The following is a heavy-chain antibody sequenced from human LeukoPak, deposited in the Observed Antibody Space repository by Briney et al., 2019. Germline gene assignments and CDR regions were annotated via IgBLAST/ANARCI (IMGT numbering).Heavy chain of an antibody. J-gene: IGHJ4*02. Sequence: GESLKISCKGSGYSFTTYWIGWVRQMPGKGLEWMGIIYPGDSDTRYNPSFQGQVTISADKSISPAYLQWSSLKASDTAMYYCARRQGCSSTSCPPDYWGQGTLVTVSS. CDR3: ARRQGCSSTSCPPDY. V-gene: IGHV5-51*01. CDR2: IYPGDSDT. CDR1: GYSFTTYW. D-gene: IGHD2-2*01.